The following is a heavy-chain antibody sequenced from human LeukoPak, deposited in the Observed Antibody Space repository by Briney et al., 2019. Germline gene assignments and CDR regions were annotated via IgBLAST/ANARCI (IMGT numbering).Heavy chain of an antibody. J-gene: IGHJ6*03. CDR2: IYYSGST. V-gene: IGHV4-39*07. CDR1: GGSISSSSYY. Sequence: SETLSLTCTVSGGSISSSSYYWGWIRQPPGKGLEWIGSIYYSGSTYYNPSLKSRVTISVATSKNQFSLKLSSVTAADTDVYYCAREASSGYFTYYYYYYMDVWGKGTTVTVSS. CDR3: AREASSGYFTYYYYYYMDV. D-gene: IGHD3-22*01.